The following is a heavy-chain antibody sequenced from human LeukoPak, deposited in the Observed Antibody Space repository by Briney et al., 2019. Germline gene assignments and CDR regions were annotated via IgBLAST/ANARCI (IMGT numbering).Heavy chain of an antibody. CDR1: GFTFSSYG. CDR2: ISYDGSNK. V-gene: IGHV3-30*18. J-gene: IGHJ3*01. D-gene: IGHD6-6*01. Sequence: GGSLRLSCAASGFTFSSYGMHWVRQAPGKGLEWVAVISYDGSNKYYADSVKGRFTISRDNSKNTLYLQMNSLRAEDTAVYYCAKSGAARFDLWGQGTMVTVSS. CDR3: AKSGAARFDL.